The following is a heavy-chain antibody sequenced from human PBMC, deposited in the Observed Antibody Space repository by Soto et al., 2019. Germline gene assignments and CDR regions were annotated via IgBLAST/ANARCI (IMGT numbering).Heavy chain of an antibody. CDR3: AIDLWWYTH. V-gene: IGHV3-23*01. Sequence: EVQLLESGGGLVQPGGSLRLSCTASGFTFSDHAMTWVRQAPGKGLEWLSGISGGGSGAYYADSVKGRFTVSRVNSNNTQFLQMDSLRVEDTAVYYCAIDLWWYTHWGQGTLVTVSS. CDR2: ISGGGSGA. D-gene: IGHD2-15*01. J-gene: IGHJ4*02. CDR1: GFTFSDHA.